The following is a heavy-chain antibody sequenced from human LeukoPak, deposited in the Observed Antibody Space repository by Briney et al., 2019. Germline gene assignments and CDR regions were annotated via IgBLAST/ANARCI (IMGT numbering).Heavy chain of an antibody. CDR2: IFHTGGT. J-gene: IGHJ6*03. CDR3: ARTGTPPYYYYYMDV. Sequence: SETLSLTCTVSGYSISSGYYWAWIRQPPGKGLEWIGSIFHTGGTYHNPSLKSRVTISVDTSKNQFSLKLSSVTAADTAVYYCARTGTPPYYYYYMDVWGKGTTVTVSS. CDR1: GYSISSGYY. V-gene: IGHV4-38-2*02. D-gene: IGHD1-14*01.